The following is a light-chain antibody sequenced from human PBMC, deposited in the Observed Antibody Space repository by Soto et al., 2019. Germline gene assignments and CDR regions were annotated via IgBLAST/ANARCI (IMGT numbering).Light chain of an antibody. CDR2: DAS. J-gene: IGKJ4*02. CDR3: QQRSDWPST. V-gene: IGKV3-11*01. Sequence: EIVLTQSPATLSLSPGERATLSCRASQSVSSYLAWYQQQPGQAPRLLIYDASTRATGIPARFSGSGSGTDFTLTISSLEPDEVAVYYCQQRSDWPSTFGGGTKVQIK. CDR1: QSVSSY.